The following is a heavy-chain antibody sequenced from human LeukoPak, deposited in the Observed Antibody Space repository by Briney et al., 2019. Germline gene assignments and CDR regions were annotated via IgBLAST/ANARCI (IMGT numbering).Heavy chain of an antibody. CDR3: AKRGVVIRVILVGFHKEAYYFES. D-gene: IGHD3/OR15-3a*01. Sequence: GGSLRLSCAVSGITLNNYGMTWVRQAPGKGLEWVAGISDSGGSTKYADSVKGRFTISRDNPKTTLYLKMNSLRAEDTAVYFCAKRGVVIRVILVGFHKEAYYFESWGQGALVTVSS. CDR1: GITLNNYG. V-gene: IGHV3-23*01. CDR2: ISDSGGST. J-gene: IGHJ4*02.